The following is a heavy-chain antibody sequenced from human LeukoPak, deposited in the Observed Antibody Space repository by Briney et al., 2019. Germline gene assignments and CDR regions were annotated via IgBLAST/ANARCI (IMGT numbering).Heavy chain of an antibody. Sequence: GGSLRLSCAASGFTFDDYAMHWVRQAPGKGLQWVSLRSWEGHTTYYADSVRGRFTISRDNTKNSLFLEMKSLTTDDTAFYYCTRDTDFGSPTNYFDHWGQGTLVSVSS. D-gene: IGHD3-10*01. CDR3: TRDTDFGSPTNYFDH. CDR2: RSWEGHTT. J-gene: IGHJ4*02. CDR1: GFTFDDYA. V-gene: IGHV3-43*01.